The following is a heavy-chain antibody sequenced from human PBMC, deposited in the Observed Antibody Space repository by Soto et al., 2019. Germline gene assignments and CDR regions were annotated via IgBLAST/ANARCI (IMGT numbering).Heavy chain of an antibody. J-gene: IGHJ6*02. CDR2: IIPIFGTA. V-gene: IGHV1-69*01. D-gene: IGHD6-6*01. CDR3: ARSSGHSSSSYYYCGMDV. CDR1: GGTFSSYA. Sequence: VQLVQSGAEVKKPGSSVKVSCKASGGTFSSYAISWVRQAPGQGLEWMGGIIPIFGTANYAQKFQGRVTITADESTSTAYMELSSLRSEDTAVYYCARSSGHSSSSYYYCGMDVWGQGTTVTVSS.